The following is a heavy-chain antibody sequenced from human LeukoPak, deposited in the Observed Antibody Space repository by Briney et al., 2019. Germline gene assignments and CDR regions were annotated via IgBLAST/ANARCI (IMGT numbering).Heavy chain of an antibody. CDR3: SRGSGWLSVY. CDR2: ISGGTT. D-gene: IGHD6-19*01. Sequence: PGGSLRLSCTASGFTFGDYLMSWFRQAPGKGLEWIGFISGGTTEYAASVKGRFTISRDDSTSIAYLQMYSLTTEDTAVYYCSRGSGWLSVYWGQGTLVTVSS. CDR1: GFTFGDYL. J-gene: IGHJ4*02. V-gene: IGHV3-49*03.